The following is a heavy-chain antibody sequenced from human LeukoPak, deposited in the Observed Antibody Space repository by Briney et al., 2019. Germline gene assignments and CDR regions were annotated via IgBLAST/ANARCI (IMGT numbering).Heavy chain of an antibody. Sequence: GGSLRLSCAASGFTFSSYWMSWVRPAPGKGLEWVANIKQGGSVKYYVDSVKSRFTSSRDNDKNSLFLQMTSLRAEDTVVYYCARVGGRYSPLGYWGQGTLVTVSS. V-gene: IGHV3-7*01. CDR2: IKQGGSVK. J-gene: IGHJ4*02. CDR3: ARVGGRYSPLGY. CDR1: GFTFSSYW. D-gene: IGHD3-16*02.